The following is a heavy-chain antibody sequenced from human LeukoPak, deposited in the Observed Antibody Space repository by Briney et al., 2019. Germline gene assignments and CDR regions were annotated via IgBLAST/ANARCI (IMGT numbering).Heavy chain of an antibody. J-gene: IGHJ4*02. D-gene: IGHD5-18*01. CDR2: ISYDGSNK. CDR1: GFTSSSYA. V-gene: IGHV3-30-3*01. Sequence: GGSLRLSCAASGFTSSSYAMHWVRQAPGKGLEWVAVISYDGSNKYYADSVKGRFTISRDNSKNTLYLQMNSLRAEDTAVYYCARDKGGYSYGYSLDYWGQGTLVTVSS. CDR3: ARDKGGYSYGYSLDY.